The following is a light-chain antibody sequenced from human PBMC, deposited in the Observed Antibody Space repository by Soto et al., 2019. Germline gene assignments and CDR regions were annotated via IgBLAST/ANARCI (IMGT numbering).Light chain of an antibody. CDR1: ISDVGAYKY. CDR2: EVS. V-gene: IGLV2-14*01. J-gene: IGLJ2*01. CDR3: VSYRTDNTVV. Sequence: QSALTQPASVSGSPGQSITISCTGIISDVGAYKYVSWYQQYPGKAPKLIIYEVSNRPSGVPIRFSGSMSGNTASLTISGLQTEDEADYYCVSYRTDNTVVFGGGTKLTVL.